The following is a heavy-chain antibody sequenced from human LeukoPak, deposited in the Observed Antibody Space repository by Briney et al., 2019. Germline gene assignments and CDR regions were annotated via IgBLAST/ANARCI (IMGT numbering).Heavy chain of an antibody. CDR3: AARMGNNWNTLDY. V-gene: IGHV3-23*01. J-gene: IGHJ4*02. D-gene: IGHD1-20*01. Sequence: GGSLRLSCAASGFTFSSYALSWVRQAPGKGLEWVSAISGSGGSRYYADSVKGRFTISRDNSKNTLYLRMSSLRAEDTAVYYCAARMGNNWNTLDYWGQGTLVTVSS. CDR1: GFTFSSYA. CDR2: ISGSGGSR.